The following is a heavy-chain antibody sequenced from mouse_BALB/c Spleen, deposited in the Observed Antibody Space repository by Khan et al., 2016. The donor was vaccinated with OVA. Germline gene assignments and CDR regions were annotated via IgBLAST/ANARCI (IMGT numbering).Heavy chain of an antibody. CDR2: IYPGSNNT. CDR3: ARGGYGTSGAY. V-gene: IGHV1-81*01. J-gene: IGHJ3*01. CDR1: GYTFTDYV. Sequence: QVQLQQSGPELVKPGASVKMSCKASGYTFTDYVLTWVKQRTGQGLEWIGEIYPGSNNTYYNEKFKGKATLTADKSSNTAYIQLSSLTFEDSAVYFCARGGYGTSGAYWGQGTLVTVSA. D-gene: IGHD1-1*01.